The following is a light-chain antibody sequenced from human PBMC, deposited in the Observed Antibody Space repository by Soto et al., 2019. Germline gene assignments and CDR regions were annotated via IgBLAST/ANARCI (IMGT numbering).Light chain of an antibody. CDR3: SSYTSSSTRV. J-gene: IGLJ2*01. V-gene: IGLV2-14*03. CDR2: DVS. Sequence: QSALTQPASVSGSPGQSITISCTGTSSDVGGYDYVSWYQHHPGKAPKLMIYDVSYRPSGVSNRFSGSKSGNTASLTISGLQAEDEADYYCSSYTSSSTRVFGGGTQLTVL. CDR1: SSDVGGYDY.